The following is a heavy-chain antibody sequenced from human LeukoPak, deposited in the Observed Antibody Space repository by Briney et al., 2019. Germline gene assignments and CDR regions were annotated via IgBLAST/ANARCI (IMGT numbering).Heavy chain of an antibody. CDR2: INPNSGGT. Sequence: ASEKVSCKTSGYTFTGSFMHWVRQAPGQGLEWMGWINPNSGGTNYAQKFQGWVTMTRDTSISTAYMELSRLRSDDTAVYYCARAAGGYSDWFDYWGQGTLVTVSS. J-gene: IGHJ4*02. V-gene: IGHV1-2*04. D-gene: IGHD5-18*01. CDR3: ARAAGGYSDWFDY. CDR1: GYTFTGSF.